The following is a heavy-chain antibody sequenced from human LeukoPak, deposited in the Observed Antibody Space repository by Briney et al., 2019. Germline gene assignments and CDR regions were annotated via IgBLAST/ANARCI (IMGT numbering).Heavy chain of an antibody. Sequence: ASVKVSCKASGYIFTGYYMHWVRQAPGQGLEWMGIINPSGGSTSYAQKFQGRVTMTRDMSTSTVYMELSSLRSEDTAVYYCASTSEGYGSGSYYLFDYWGQGTLVTVSS. J-gene: IGHJ4*02. D-gene: IGHD3-10*01. CDR1: GYIFTGYY. CDR2: INPSGGST. V-gene: IGHV1-46*01. CDR3: ASTSEGYGSGSYYLFDY.